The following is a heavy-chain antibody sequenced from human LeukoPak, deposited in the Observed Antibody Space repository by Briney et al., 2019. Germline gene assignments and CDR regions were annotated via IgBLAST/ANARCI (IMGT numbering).Heavy chain of an antibody. Sequence: SETLSLTCTVSGGSIRSSYYYWGWIRQPPGKGLEWIGSIYDSGSTNYSPSLKSRATISVDTSKNQFSLKLSSVTAADTAVYYCARGPLGVVWNYGRNWFDPWGQGTLVTVSS. CDR3: ARGPLGVVWNYGRNWFDP. CDR2: IYDSGST. J-gene: IGHJ5*02. CDR1: GGSIRSSYYY. D-gene: IGHD1-7*01. V-gene: IGHV4-39*07.